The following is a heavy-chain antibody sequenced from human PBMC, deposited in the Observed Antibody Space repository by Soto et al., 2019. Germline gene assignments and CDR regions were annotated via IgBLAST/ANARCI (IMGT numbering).Heavy chain of an antibody. Sequence: GGSLRLSCAASGFTFSDYYMSWIRQAPGKGLEWVSYISSSVSPIYYADSVKGRFTISRDNAKNSLYLQMNSLRAEDTAVYYCARDRRPSTVTTSQHWGQGTLVTVSS. D-gene: IGHD4-17*01. V-gene: IGHV3-11*01. J-gene: IGHJ1*01. CDR1: GFTFSDYY. CDR2: ISSSVSPI. CDR3: ARDRRPSTVTTSQH.